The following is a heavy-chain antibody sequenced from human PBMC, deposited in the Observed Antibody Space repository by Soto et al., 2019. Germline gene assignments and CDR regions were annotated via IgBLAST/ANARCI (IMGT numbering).Heavy chain of an antibody. CDR2: ISGSGGST. D-gene: IGHD4-17*01. Sequence: PVESLRLSYAASGFTFSSYAMSWVRQAPGKGLEWVSAISGSGGSTYYADSVKGRFTISRDNSKNTLYLQMNSLRAEDTAVYYCAKAPHYGDYVYYDYWGHGTLVTDS. J-gene: IGHJ4*01. CDR3: AKAPHYGDYVYYDY. V-gene: IGHV3-23*01. CDR1: GFTFSSYA.